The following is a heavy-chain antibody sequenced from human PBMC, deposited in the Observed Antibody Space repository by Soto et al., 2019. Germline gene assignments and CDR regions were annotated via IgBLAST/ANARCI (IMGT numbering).Heavy chain of an antibody. CDR1: GFTFSSYA. D-gene: IGHD3-22*01. CDR2: ISYDGSNK. J-gene: IGHJ6*02. V-gene: IGHV3-30-3*01. CDR3: ARTSGYQNYYYYGMDV. Sequence: QVQLVESGGGVVQPGRSLRLSCAASGFTFSSYAMHWVRQAPGKGLEWVAVISYDGSNKYYADSVKGRFTISRDNSKNTLYLQMNSQRAEDTAVYYCARTSGYQNYYYYGMDVWGQGTTVTVSS.